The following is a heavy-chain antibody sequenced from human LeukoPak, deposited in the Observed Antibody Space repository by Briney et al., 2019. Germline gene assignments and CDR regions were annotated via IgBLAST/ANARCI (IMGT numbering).Heavy chain of an antibody. CDR1: GDSVSSNSAA. D-gene: IGHD2-2*01. Sequence: SQTLSLTCAISGDSVSSNSAAWNWIRQSPSGGLEWLGRTYYRSKWYNDYAVSVKSRITINPDTSKNQFSLQLNSVTPEDTAVYYCARDRLRAAMGFDPWGQGTLVTVSS. CDR2: TYYRSKWYN. V-gene: IGHV6-1*01. CDR3: ARDRLRAAMGFDP. J-gene: IGHJ5*02.